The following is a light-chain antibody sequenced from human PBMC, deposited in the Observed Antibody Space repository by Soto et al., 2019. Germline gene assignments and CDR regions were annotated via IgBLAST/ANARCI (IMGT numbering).Light chain of an antibody. Sequence: QSALTQPASVSGSPGQSITISCTGTSSDVGGSGLVSWYQFHPGKAPKLLIFEGFKRPSGVSNRFSGSKSGSTASLTISGLQAEDEADYYCCSYAGRSTWDVVFGGGTSSPS. CDR3: CSYAGRSTWDVV. J-gene: IGLJ2*01. CDR2: EGF. V-gene: IGLV2-23*01. CDR1: SSDVGGSGL.